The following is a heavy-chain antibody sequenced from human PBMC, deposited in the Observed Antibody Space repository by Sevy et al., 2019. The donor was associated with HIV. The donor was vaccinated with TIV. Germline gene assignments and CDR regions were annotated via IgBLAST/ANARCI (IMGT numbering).Heavy chain of an antibody. CDR3: TKDGLKGDYY. D-gene: IGHD2-21*02. CDR2: ISGSGGST. J-gene: IGHJ4*02. V-gene: IGHV3-23*01. CDR1: GFTFNNYA. Sequence: GGSLRLSCAASGFTFNNYAMNWVRQAPGKGLEWVSTISGSGGSTAHADSVKGRFTISRDNSKNTLYLQMNSLRAEDTAVYYCTKDGLKGDYYGGQGTRVTVSS.